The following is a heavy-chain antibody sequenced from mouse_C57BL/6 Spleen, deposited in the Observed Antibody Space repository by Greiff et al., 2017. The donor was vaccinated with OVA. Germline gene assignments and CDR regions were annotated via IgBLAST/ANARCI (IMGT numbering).Heavy chain of an antibody. CDR3: ARRDSSGPAWFAY. J-gene: IGHJ3*01. CDR2: IYPGDGDT. Sequence: VQLQQSGPELVKPRATVKISCKASGYAFSSSWMNWVKQRPGKGLEWIGRIYPGDGDTNYNGKFKGKATLTADKSSSTAYMQLSSLTSEDSAVYFCARRDSSGPAWFAYWGQGTLVTVSA. V-gene: IGHV1-82*01. D-gene: IGHD3-2*02. CDR1: GYAFSSSW.